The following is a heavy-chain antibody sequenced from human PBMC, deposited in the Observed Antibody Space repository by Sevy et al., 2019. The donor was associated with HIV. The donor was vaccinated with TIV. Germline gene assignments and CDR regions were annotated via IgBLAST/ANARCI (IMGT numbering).Heavy chain of an antibody. CDR1: GLTFSSYA. Sequence: GGSLRLSCAPSGLTFSSYAMNWVRQAPGKGLDWVPTIYGTAGVTYYADSVNGRFTISRDNSKNTLFLQMNSLRAEDTAVYYCAGGRFDSSGSFDAFDVWGQGTMVTVSS. V-gene: IGHV3-23*01. CDR2: IYGTAGVT. D-gene: IGHD3-22*01. J-gene: IGHJ3*01. CDR3: AGGRFDSSGSFDAFDV.